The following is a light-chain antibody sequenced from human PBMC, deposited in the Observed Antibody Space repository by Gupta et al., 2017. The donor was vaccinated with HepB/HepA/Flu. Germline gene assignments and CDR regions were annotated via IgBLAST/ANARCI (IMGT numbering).Light chain of an antibody. V-gene: IGKV1-39*01. CDR1: QSISSS. CDR2: DAT. CDR3: QQNDRTPKT. Sequence: IQITQSPSYLSAPVGDRVTITCRASQSISSSLNWYQQRPGKAPKLLIYDATTVQRGVPSRFSGSGSGTDFSLSIGRLQPEDFVNYYCQQNDRTPKTFGQGTRVEVK. J-gene: IGKJ1*01.